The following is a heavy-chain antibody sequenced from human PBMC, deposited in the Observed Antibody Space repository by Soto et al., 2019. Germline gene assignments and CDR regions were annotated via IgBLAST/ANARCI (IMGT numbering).Heavy chain of an antibody. Sequence: SETLSLTCAVYGGSFSGYYWSWIRQPPGKGLEWIGEINHSGSTNYNPSLKSRVTISVDTSKNQFSLKLSSVTAADTAVYYCAQDCSSTSCYPSSLNWFDPWGQGTLVTVSS. CDR2: INHSGST. J-gene: IGHJ5*02. D-gene: IGHD2-2*01. V-gene: IGHV4-34*01. CDR3: AQDCSSTSCYPSSLNWFDP. CDR1: GGSFSGYY.